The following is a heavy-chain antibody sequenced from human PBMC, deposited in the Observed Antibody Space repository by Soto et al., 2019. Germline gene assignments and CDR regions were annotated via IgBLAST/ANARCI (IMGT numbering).Heavy chain of an antibody. J-gene: IGHJ4*02. CDR3: APRFGAFDY. D-gene: IGHD3-10*01. Sequence: QVQLVESGGGVVQPGRSLRLSCAASGFTFSSYGMHWVRQAPGKGLEWVAVISYDGSNKYYADSVKGRSTISRDNSKNTLYLQMNSLRAEDTAVYYCAPRFGAFDYWGQGTLVTVSS. CDR1: GFTFSSYG. V-gene: IGHV3-30*03. CDR2: ISYDGSNK.